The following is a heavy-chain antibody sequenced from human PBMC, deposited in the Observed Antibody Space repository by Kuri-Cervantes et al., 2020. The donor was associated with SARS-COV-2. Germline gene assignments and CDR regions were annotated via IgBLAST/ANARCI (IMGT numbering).Heavy chain of an antibody. CDR2: VRGKANNYAT. J-gene: IGHJ4*02. CDR1: GLLLSASA. CDR3: TTLIDY. Sequence: GESLKISCEVSGLLLSASAIHWVHQGSGKGLEWVGRVRGKANNYATAYAASVKGRFTISRDDSKNMAYLQMNSLKTEDTAVYYCTTLIDYWGQGALVTVSS. V-gene: IGHV3-73*01.